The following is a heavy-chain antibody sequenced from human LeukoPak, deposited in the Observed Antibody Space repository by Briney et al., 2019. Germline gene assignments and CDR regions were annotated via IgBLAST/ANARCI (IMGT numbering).Heavy chain of an antibody. V-gene: IGHV3-30*02. J-gene: IGHJ5*02. Sequence: GGSLRLSCAASGFTVSSYGMHWVRQAPGKGLEWVAFIRYDGSNKYYADSVKGRFTISRDNSKNTLYLQMNSLRAEDTAVYYCAKDGIEYSSSSWFDPWGQGTLVTVSS. CDR1: GFTVSSYG. CDR2: IRYDGSNK. D-gene: IGHD6-6*01. CDR3: AKDGIEYSSSSWFDP.